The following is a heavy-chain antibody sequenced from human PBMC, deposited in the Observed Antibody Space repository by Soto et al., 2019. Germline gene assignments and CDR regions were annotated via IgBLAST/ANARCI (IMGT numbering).Heavy chain of an antibody. V-gene: IGHV3-23*01. CDR1: GFIFSNYA. CDR2: ISDSGNYI. J-gene: IGHJ5*02. Sequence: EVQLLESGGGLVQPGGSLRLSCAASGFIFSNYAMSWVRQAPGKGPEWVSSISDSGNYIEYADSVEGRFTISRDNSKNTLYLQMNSVRAEDTARYYCAKDPQTWGSIWFYPWGQGTQVTVSS. CDR3: AKDPQTWGSIWFYP. D-gene: IGHD7-27*01.